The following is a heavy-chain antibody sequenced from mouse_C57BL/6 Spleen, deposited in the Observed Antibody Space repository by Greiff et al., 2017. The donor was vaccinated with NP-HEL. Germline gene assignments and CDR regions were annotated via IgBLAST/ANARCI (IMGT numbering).Heavy chain of an antibody. CDR3: ARQITTVVVHYWYFDV. V-gene: IGHV2-9-1*01. J-gene: IGHJ1*03. Sequence: QVQLKESGPGLVAPSQSLSITCTVSGFSLTSYAISWVRQPPGKGLEWLGVIWTGGGTNYNSALKSRLSISKDNSKSQVFLKMNSLQTDDTARYYCARQITTVVVHYWYFDVWGTGTTVTVSS. D-gene: IGHD1-1*01. CDR2: IWTGGGT. CDR1: GFSLTSYA.